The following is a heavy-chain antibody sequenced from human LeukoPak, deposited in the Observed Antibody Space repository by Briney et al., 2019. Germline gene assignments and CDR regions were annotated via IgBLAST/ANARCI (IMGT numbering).Heavy chain of an antibody. CDR1: GFTFSSYA. CDR2: VSGSGGST. Sequence: GASLRLSCAASGFTFSSYAMSWVRQAPGKGLEWVSGVSGSGGSTYYADSVKGRFTISRDSSKNTLYLQMNSLRAEDTAVYYCARGHDFWSGPNYEYFRHWGQGTLVTVSS. CDR3: ARGHDFWSGPNYEYFRH. V-gene: IGHV3-23*01. J-gene: IGHJ1*01. D-gene: IGHD3-3*01.